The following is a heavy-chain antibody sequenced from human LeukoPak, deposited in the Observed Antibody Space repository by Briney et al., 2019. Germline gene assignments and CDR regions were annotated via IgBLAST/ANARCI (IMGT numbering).Heavy chain of an antibody. V-gene: IGHV4-4*07. J-gene: IGHJ6*03. CDR2: IYTSGST. D-gene: IGHD6-13*01. CDR1: GGSISSYY. Sequence: PSETLSLTCTVSGGSISSYYWSWIRQPAGKGLEWIGRIYTSGSTNYNPSLKSRVTISVDKSKNQFSLKLSSVTAADTAVYYRARDLGAAAGPYYYMDVWGKGTTVTVSS. CDR3: ARDLGAAAGPYYYMDV.